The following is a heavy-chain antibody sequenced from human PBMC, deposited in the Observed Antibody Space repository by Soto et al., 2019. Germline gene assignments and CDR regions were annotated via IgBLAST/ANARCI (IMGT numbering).Heavy chain of an antibody. CDR1: GGSISSGGYF. CDR3: ARFAKEENPTVGSWYYFHD. CDR2: IYYSGRT. V-gene: IGHV4-31*03. D-gene: IGHD6-13*01. Sequence: PSETLSLTCTVSGGSISSGGYFWSWVRQHPGKGLEWIGNIYYSGRTYYNPSLKSRVTISVDTSKNQFSLNLSSVTAADTAVYYCARFAKEENPTVGSWYYFHDWGQGTRVTXS. J-gene: IGHJ4*02.